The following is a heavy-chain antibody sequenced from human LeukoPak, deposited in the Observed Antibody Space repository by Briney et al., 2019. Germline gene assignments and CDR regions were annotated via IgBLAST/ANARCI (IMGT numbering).Heavy chain of an antibody. CDR1: GFTFSSYA. CDR3: AKDLNPAVTTYYFDY. V-gene: IGHV3-23*01. D-gene: IGHD4-17*01. Sequence: GGSLRLSCAASGFTFSSYAMSWVRQAQGKGLEWVSVISGSGGSTYYADSVKGRFTSSRDNSKNTLYLQMNSLRAEDTAVYYCAKDLNPAVTTYYFDYWGQGTLVTVSS. CDR2: ISGSGGST. J-gene: IGHJ4*02.